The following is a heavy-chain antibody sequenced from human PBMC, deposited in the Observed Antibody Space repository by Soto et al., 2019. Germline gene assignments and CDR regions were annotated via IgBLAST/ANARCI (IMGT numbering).Heavy chain of an antibody. J-gene: IGHJ6*02. D-gene: IGHD3-10*01. CDR2: IIPIFGTA. Sequence: QVQLVQSGAEVKKPGSSVKVSCKASGGTVSSYAISWVRQAPGQGLEWMGGIIPIFGTANYAQKFQGRVTITADKSTSTAYMELSSLRSEDTAVYYCALGRGSLIHYYYGMDVWGQGTTVTVSS. V-gene: IGHV1-69*06. CDR3: ALGRGSLIHYYYGMDV. CDR1: GGTVSSYA.